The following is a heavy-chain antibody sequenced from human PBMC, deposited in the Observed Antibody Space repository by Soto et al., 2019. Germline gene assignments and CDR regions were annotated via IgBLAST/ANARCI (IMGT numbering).Heavy chain of an antibody. CDR2: INHSGST. CDR3: ARERRTIFGVVIIGRMDV. V-gene: IGHV4-34*01. CDR1: GGSFSGYY. Sequence: QVQLQQWGAGLLKPSETLSLTCAVYGGSFSGYYWSWIRQPPGKGLEWIVEINHSGSTNYNPSLKSRVTISVDTCKNQFSLKLSSVTAADTAVYYCARERRTIFGVVIIGRMDVWGQGTTVTVSS. J-gene: IGHJ6*02. D-gene: IGHD3-3*01.